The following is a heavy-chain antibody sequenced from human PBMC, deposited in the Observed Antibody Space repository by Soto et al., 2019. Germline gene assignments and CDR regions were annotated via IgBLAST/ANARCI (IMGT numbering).Heavy chain of an antibody. CDR1: GGSISSGGYY. V-gene: IGHV4-31*03. Sequence: PSETLSLTCTVSGGSISSGGYYWSWIRQHPGKGLECIGYIYYSGSTYYNPSLKSRVTISLDTSENQFSLKLSSVTAADTAVYYCARDSGSYPYYFDLWGPGTLVTVSS. CDR3: ARDSGSYPYYFDL. CDR2: IYYSGST. J-gene: IGHJ4*02. D-gene: IGHD3-10*01.